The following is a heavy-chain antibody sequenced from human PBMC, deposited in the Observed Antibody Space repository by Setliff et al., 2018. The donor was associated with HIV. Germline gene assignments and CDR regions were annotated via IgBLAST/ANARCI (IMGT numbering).Heavy chain of an antibody. D-gene: IGHD4-17*01. CDR2: IHHSGGT. CDR1: YGSISGHY. Sequence: SETLSLTCTVSYGSISGHYWTWIRQPPGKGLEWIGYIHHSGGTQYNPSLMSRLTMSVDSSKNQFSLSLSSVTAADTAVYYCARDIWAYGLMGSWGQGTLVTVSS. CDR3: ARDIWAYGLMGS. J-gene: IGHJ5*02. V-gene: IGHV4-59*11.